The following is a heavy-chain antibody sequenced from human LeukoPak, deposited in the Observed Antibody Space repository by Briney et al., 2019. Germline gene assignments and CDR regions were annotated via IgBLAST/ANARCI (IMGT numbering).Heavy chain of an antibody. CDR3: ARRRGFGLFDY. CDR2: IYYSGTT. D-gene: IGHD3-10*01. Sequence: TSETLSLTCTVSGGSISSGSYYWGWVRQPPGKGLECIGNIYYSGTTYYNPSLKSRVTISVDTSKNQFSLKLSSVTAADTAVYYCARRRGFGLFDYWGQGTLVTVSS. V-gene: IGHV4-39*01. J-gene: IGHJ4*02. CDR1: GGSISSGSYY.